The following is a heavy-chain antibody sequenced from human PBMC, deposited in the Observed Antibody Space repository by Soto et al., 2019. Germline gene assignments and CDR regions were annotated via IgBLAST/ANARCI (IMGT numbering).Heavy chain of an antibody. Sequence: ASVKVSCKASGYTFTSYGISWVRQAPGQGLEWMRWISAYNGNTNYAQKLQGRVTMTTDTSTSTAYMELRSLRSDDTAVYYCARVYPATYYYDSSGFDYWGQGTLVTVSS. D-gene: IGHD3-22*01. CDR3: ARVYPATYYYDSSGFDY. CDR2: ISAYNGNT. J-gene: IGHJ4*02. CDR1: GYTFTSYG. V-gene: IGHV1-18*01.